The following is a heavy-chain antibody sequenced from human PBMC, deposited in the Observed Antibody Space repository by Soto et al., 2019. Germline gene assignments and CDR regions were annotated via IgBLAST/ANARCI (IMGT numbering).Heavy chain of an antibody. CDR1: GCTFSSYA. D-gene: IGHD5-18*01. Sequence: SVKVSCKASGCTFSSYAISWVRQAPGQGLEWMGGIIPIFGTANYAQKFQGRVTITADESTSTAYMELSSLRSEDTAVYYCARGRRWLQSHAFDIWGQGTMVTVSS. J-gene: IGHJ3*02. CDR3: ARGRRWLQSHAFDI. V-gene: IGHV1-69*13. CDR2: IIPIFGTA.